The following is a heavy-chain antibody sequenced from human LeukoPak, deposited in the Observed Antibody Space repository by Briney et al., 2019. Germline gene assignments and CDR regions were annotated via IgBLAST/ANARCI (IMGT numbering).Heavy chain of an antibody. CDR3: AKDRPQYCSSVNCYVFDS. V-gene: IGHV3-30*18. CDR1: GFTFSSYG. CDR2: ISYDGSNK. D-gene: IGHD2-2*01. Sequence: GGSLRLSCAASGFTFSSYGMHWVRQAPGKGLEWVAVISYDGSNKYYADSVKGRFTISRDNSKNTLYLQMNSLRAEDTAVYYCAKDRPQYCSSVNCYVFDSWGQGTLVTVSS. J-gene: IGHJ4*02.